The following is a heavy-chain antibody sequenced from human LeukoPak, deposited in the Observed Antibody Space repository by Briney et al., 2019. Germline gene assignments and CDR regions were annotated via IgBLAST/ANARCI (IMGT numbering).Heavy chain of an antibody. CDR1: GYTFTSYD. V-gene: IGHV1-8*01. J-gene: IGHJ4*02. CDR3: ARGPPNWGYDY. D-gene: IGHD7-27*01. CDR2: MSPNCGDT. Sequence: ASVKVSCKASGYTFTSYDFNWVRQATGQRPEWMGWMSPNCGDTGYAQKFQDRVTMTRNTSISTAYMELSSLRSDDTAVYYCARGPPNWGYDYWGPGTLVTVSS.